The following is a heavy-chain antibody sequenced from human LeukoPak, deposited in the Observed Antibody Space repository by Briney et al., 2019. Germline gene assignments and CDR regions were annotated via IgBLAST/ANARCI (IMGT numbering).Heavy chain of an antibody. CDR1: GGSISSSSYY. J-gene: IGHJ4*02. CDR3: ARVLGYCSGGSCRAFDY. Sequence: PSETLSLTCTVSGGSISSSSYYWGWIRQPPGKGLEWIGSIYYSGSTYYNPSLKSRVTISVDTSKNQFSLKLSSVTAADTAVYYCARVLGYCSGGSCRAFDYWGQGTLVTVSS. CDR2: IYYSGST. D-gene: IGHD2-15*01. V-gene: IGHV4-39*01.